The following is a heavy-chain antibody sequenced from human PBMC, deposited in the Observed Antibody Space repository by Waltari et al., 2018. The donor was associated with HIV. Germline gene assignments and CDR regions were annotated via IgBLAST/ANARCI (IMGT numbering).Heavy chain of an antibody. CDR1: GGSFSGYY. J-gene: IGHJ2*01. D-gene: IGHD5-18*01. CDR2: INHSGST. CDR3: ARGIVLRYGTGWYFDL. V-gene: IGHV4-34*01. Sequence: QVQLQQWGAGLLKPSETLSLTCAVYGGSFSGYYWSWIRQPPGKGLEWIGEINHSGSTNYNPSLKSRVTISVDTSKNQFSLKLSSVTAADTAVYYCARGIVLRYGTGWYFDLWGRGTLVTVSS.